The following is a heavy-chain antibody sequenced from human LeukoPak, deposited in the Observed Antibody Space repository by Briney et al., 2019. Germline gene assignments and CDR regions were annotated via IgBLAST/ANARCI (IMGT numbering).Heavy chain of an antibody. CDR3: ARGDKWCMLLPPALCYYYGMDV. CDR2: ISYDGSNK. J-gene: IGHJ6*02. Sequence: PGGSLRLSCAASGFTFSSYAMHWVRQAPGKGLEWVAVISYDGSNKYYADSVKGRFTVSRDNSKNTLYLQMNSLRAEDTAVYYCARGDKWCMLLPPALCYYYGMDVWGQGTTVTVSS. CDR1: GFTFSSYA. V-gene: IGHV3-30-3*01. D-gene: IGHD2-8*01.